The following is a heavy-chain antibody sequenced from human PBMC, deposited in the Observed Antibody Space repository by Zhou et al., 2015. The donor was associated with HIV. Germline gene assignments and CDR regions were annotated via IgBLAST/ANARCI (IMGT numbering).Heavy chain of an antibody. V-gene: IGHV1-2*06. CDR2: INPNSGGT. Sequence: QVQLVQSGAEVKKPGASVKVSCKASGYTFTGYYMHWVRQAPGQGLEWMGRINPNSGGTNYAQKFQGRVTMTRDTSISTAYMELSRLRSDDTAVYYCARSRNQYQLPQEYNWFDPWGQGTLVTVSS. CDR1: GYTFTGYY. CDR3: ARSRNQYQLPQEYNWFDP. D-gene: IGHD2-2*01. J-gene: IGHJ5*02.